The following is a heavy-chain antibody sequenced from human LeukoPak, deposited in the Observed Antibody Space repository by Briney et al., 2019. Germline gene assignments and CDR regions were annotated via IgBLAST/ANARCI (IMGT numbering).Heavy chain of an antibody. Sequence: ASVKVSCKASGYTFTSYYMHWVRQAPGQGLEWMGIINPSGGSTSYAQKFQGRVTITADKSTSTAYMELSSLRSEDTAVYYCARDYVDTAMVRYGGYYGMDVWGQGTTVTVSS. CDR2: INPSGGST. D-gene: IGHD5-18*01. J-gene: IGHJ6*02. CDR3: ARDYVDTAMVRYGGYYGMDV. CDR1: GYTFTSYY. V-gene: IGHV1-46*01.